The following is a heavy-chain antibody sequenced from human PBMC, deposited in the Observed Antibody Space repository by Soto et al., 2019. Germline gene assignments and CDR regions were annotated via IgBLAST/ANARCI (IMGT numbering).Heavy chain of an antibody. Sequence: GASVKVSCKASGYTFTSYGISWVRQAPGQGLEWMGWISAYNGNTNYAQKLQGRVTMTTDTSTSTAYMELNSLRAEDTAVYYCARDGRGYSSGWFYLDPWGQGTLVTVSS. CDR3: ARDGRGYSSGWFYLDP. CDR1: GYTFTSYG. J-gene: IGHJ5*02. CDR2: ISAYNGNT. V-gene: IGHV1-18*01. D-gene: IGHD6-19*01.